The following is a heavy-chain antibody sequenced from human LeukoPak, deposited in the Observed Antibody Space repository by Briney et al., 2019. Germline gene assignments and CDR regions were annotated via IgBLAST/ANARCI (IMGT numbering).Heavy chain of an antibody. CDR2: ISWDGDTT. CDR1: GFTFDDYI. J-gene: IGHJ5*02. D-gene: IGHD5-18*01. Sequence: GGSLRLSCAASGFTFDDYIMHWVRQAPGKGLEWVSLISWDGDTTYYADSVKGRFTISRDNAKNSLYLQMNSLRAEDTALYYCARDRGVDTAMVNWFDPWGQGTLVTVSS. V-gene: IGHV3-43*01. CDR3: ARDRGVDTAMVNWFDP.